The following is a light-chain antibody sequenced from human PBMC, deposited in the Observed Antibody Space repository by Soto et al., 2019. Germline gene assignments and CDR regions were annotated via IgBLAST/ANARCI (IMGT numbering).Light chain of an antibody. CDR1: QSVRSSF. Sequence: EIVLTQSPGTLSLSPGERATLSCRASQSVRSSFLAWYQQRPGQAPRLLIYAASNTAPGIPDRVSGGGSGTDFTLTISRLEPEDFALYYCQEYGMSLTFGQGTKVEIK. CDR2: AAS. J-gene: IGKJ1*01. CDR3: QEYGMSLT. V-gene: IGKV3-20*01.